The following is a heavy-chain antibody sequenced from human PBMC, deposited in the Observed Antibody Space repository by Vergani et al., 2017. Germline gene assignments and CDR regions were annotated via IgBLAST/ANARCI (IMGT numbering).Heavy chain of an antibody. Sequence: QVKLQESGPGLVKPSQTLSLTCTVSGGSISSGDYYWSWIRQPPGKGLEWIGYIYYSGSTYYNPSLKSRVTISVDTSKNQFSLKLSSVTAADTAVYYCARGAIVVVPAAYFDYWGQGTLVTVSS. D-gene: IGHD2-2*01. V-gene: IGHV4-30-4*01. J-gene: IGHJ4*02. CDR3: ARGAIVVVPAAYFDY. CDR1: GGSISSGDYY. CDR2: IYYSGST.